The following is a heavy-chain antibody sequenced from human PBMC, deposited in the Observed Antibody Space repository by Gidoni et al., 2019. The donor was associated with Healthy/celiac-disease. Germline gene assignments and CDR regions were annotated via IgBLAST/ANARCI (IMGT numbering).Heavy chain of an antibody. D-gene: IGHD2-2*01. CDR3: AKDYCSSTSCWYFDY. J-gene: IGHJ4*02. Sequence: EVQLVESGGVVVQPGGSLRLSCAASGFTFDDDTMHWVRQAPGKGLEWVSLISWDGGSTYYADSVKGRFTISRDNSKNSLYLQMNSLRTEDTALYYCAKDYCSSTSCWYFDYWGQGTLVTVSS. CDR2: ISWDGGST. V-gene: IGHV3-43*01. CDR1: GFTFDDDT.